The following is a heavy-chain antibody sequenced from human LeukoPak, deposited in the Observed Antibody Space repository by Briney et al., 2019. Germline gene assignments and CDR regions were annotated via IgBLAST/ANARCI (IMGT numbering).Heavy chain of an antibody. Sequence: GGSLRLSCAASGFTFNNYNMNWVRQAPGKALEWVSSITSSGAYIFYADSVKGRFTISRDNSKNTLYLQMNSLRAEDTAVYYCANLPSYCSGGSCYDYWGQGTLVTVSS. CDR2: ITSSGAYI. CDR3: ANLPSYCSGGSCYDY. J-gene: IGHJ4*02. CDR1: GFTFNNYN. D-gene: IGHD2-15*01. V-gene: IGHV3-21*01.